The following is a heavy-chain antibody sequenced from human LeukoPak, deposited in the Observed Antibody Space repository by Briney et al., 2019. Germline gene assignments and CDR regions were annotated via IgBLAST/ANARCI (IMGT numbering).Heavy chain of an antibody. V-gene: IGHV4-34*01. CDR3: ARGGEFDY. CDR1: GGSFSGYY. J-gene: IGHJ4*02. D-gene: IGHD4-17*01. CDR2: ITHSGGT. Sequence: SETLSLTCAVYGGSFSGYYWSWIRQPPGKGLEWIGEITHSGGTNYNPSLKSRVTMSVDTSKNQFSLKLSSVTAADTAVYYCARGGEFDYWGQGTLVTVSS.